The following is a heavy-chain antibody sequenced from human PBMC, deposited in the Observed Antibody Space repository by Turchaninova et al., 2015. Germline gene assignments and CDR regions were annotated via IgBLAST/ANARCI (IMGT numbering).Heavy chain of an antibody. CDR1: GGSFSGYH. J-gene: IGHJ5*02. CDR3: ATYDYYFRDWFDP. CDR2: ISGSGYS. D-gene: IGHD5-12*01. V-gene: IGHV4-34*02. Sequence: VQEQQWVTRLLKPSETLSLTCAASGGSFSGYHRSWFRQPPGKSLEWIGEISGSGYSNYNPSLKSRLTMSLDTSKTQFSLTLNSVTAADTAVYFCATYDYYFRDWFDPWGQGALFTVSS.